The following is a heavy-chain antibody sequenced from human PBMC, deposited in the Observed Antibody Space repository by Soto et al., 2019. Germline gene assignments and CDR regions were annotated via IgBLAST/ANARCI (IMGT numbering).Heavy chain of an antibody. CDR2: ISSYNGDT. V-gene: IGHV1-18*01. CDR3: AKNGQPPYYYYGMDV. Sequence: QGQLVQSGGEVKKPGASVKVSCKASGYTFTRYGISWVRQAPGQGLEWMGWISSYNGDTKYAQKFQGRVTMTVDTSTTTAYMELRSLTSDDRAVYYCAKNGQPPYYYYGMDVWGQGTTVTVSS. CDR1: GYTFTRYG. J-gene: IGHJ6*02. D-gene: IGHD2-8*01.